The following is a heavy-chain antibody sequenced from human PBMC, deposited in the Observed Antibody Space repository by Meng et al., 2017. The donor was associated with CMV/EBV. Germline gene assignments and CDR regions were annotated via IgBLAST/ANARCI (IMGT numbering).Heavy chain of an antibody. Sequence: GGSLRLSCAASGFTFSTYEMNWVRQAPGKGLEWVSYISSAGNTIYYADSVKGRFTITRDNAKNSLFLQMNSLRAEDTAVYYCARNGGDRGAAAPWLIYYYYGMDVWGQGTTVTVSS. J-gene: IGHJ6*02. CDR3: ARNGGDRGAAAPWLIYYYYGMDV. D-gene: IGHD6-13*01. V-gene: IGHV3-48*03. CDR2: ISSAGNTI. CDR1: GFTFSTYE.